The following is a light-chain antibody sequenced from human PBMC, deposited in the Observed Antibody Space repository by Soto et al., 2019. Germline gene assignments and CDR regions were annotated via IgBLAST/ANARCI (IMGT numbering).Light chain of an antibody. J-gene: IGKJ1*01. CDR1: QSVSSN. CDR2: GAS. Sequence: EIVMTQSPATLSVSPGERATLSCRASQSVSSNLAWYQQNPGQAPSLLIYGASTMATGIPARFSGSGSGTEFTLTISSRQSEDFAVYYCPQYNNWPPKTFGQGTKVEIK. CDR3: PQYNNWPPKT. V-gene: IGKV3-15*01.